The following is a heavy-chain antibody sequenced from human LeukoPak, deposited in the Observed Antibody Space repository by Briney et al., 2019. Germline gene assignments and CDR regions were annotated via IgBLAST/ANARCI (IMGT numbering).Heavy chain of an antibody. Sequence: ASVKVSCKAFGYTFTSNYMHWVRQAPGQGPEWMGVISPSGGSTTYAQKFQGRVTLTRDMSTSTDYLELSSLRSEDTAVYYCARDHIYSAFDIWGQGTMVTVSS. CDR3: ARDHIYSAFDI. D-gene: IGHD2-21*01. V-gene: IGHV1-46*01. CDR1: GYTFTSNY. J-gene: IGHJ3*02. CDR2: ISPSGGST.